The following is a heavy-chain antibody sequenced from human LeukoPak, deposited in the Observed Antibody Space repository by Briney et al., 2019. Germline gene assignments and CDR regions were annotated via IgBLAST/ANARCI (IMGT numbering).Heavy chain of an antibody. D-gene: IGHD2-21*01. CDR2: ISSNGGST. Sequence: PGGSLRLSCAASGFTFSSYAMHWVRQAPGKGLEYVSAISSNGGSTYYANSVKGRFTISRDNSKNTLYLQMGSLRAEDMAVYYCARGTTGGYSPSHWGQGTLVTVSS. CDR3: ARGTTGGYSPSH. V-gene: IGHV3-64*01. CDR1: GFTFSSYA. J-gene: IGHJ4*02.